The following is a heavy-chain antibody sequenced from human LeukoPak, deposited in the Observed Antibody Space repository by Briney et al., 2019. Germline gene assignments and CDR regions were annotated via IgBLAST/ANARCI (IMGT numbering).Heavy chain of an antibody. CDR3: APPAVDTTLAYYFDY. CDR1: GFPFSSYA. J-gene: IGHJ4*02. CDR2: ISSNGGST. V-gene: IGHV3-64*01. D-gene: IGHD5-18*01. Sequence: GSLRLSCAASGFPFSSYAMHWVRQAPGKGLEYVSAISSNGGSTYYANSVKGRFTISRDNAKNTLYLQMNSLRAEDTAVYYCAPPAVDTTLAYYFDYWGQGTLVTVSS.